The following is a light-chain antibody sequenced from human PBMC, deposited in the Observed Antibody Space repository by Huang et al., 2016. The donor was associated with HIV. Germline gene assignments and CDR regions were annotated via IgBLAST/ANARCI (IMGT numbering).Light chain of an antibody. CDR2: GAF. V-gene: IGKV3-15*01. CDR3: QQYDDWRT. J-gene: IGKJ1*01. CDR1: QSIGTN. Sequence: EIVMTQSPTTLSVSPGERATLSCRASQSIGTNLAWYQQKRGQAPRLLIYGAFTRATGIPARLSGSGSGTEFTLTISSLQSEDFAIYYCQQYDDWRTFGQGTKVETK.